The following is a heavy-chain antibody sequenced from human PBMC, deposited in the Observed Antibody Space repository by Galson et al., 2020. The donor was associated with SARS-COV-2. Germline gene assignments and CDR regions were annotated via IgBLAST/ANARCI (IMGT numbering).Heavy chain of an antibody. V-gene: IGHV1-2*06. CDR1: GYTFSGHY. CDR2: INPNSGDT. J-gene: IGHJ5*02. Sequence: ASVKVSCKASGYTFSGHYMHWVRLAPGQGLEWMGRINPNSGDTDVAQKFQGRVTMTTDTSLTTAYMELSRLTSDDTAVYYCTRGSNSSPFYHFVPWGQGTLVTVSS. CDR3: TRGSNSSPFYHFVP. D-gene: IGHD3-10*01.